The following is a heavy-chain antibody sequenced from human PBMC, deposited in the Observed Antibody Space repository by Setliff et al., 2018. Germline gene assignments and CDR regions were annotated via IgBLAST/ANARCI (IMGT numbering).Heavy chain of an antibody. CDR2: IYTSGST. Sequence: SETLSLTCSVSGGSISSGSDYWTWIQQPAGKGLEWIGHIYTSGSTKYNSSLKSRVSISVDTSKNQFSLKLSSVTAADTAVYYCARAISGWFSAHYYYMDVWGKGTTVTVSS. J-gene: IGHJ6*03. D-gene: IGHD6-19*01. CDR1: GGSISSGSDY. CDR3: ARAISGWFSAHYYYMDV. V-gene: IGHV4-61*09.